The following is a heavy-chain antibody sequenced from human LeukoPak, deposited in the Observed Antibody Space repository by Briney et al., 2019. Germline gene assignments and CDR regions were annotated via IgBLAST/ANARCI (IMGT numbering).Heavy chain of an antibody. CDR2: ISSSSSTI. J-gene: IGHJ3*02. CDR1: GFTFSSYS. D-gene: IGHD1-26*01. Sequence: PGGSLRLSCAASGFTFSSYSMNWVRQAPGKGLEWVSYISSSSSTIYYADSVKGRFTISRDNAKNSLYLQMNSLRAEDTAVYYCAKDETYSGSYVDAFDIWGQGTMVTVSS. V-gene: IGHV3-48*01. CDR3: AKDETYSGSYVDAFDI.